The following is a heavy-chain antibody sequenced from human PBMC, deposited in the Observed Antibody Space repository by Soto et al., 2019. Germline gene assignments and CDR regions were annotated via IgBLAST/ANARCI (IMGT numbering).Heavy chain of an antibody. V-gene: IGHV3-11*01. Sequence: ESGGGLVKPGGSLRLSCVASGFTFSDYYMSWIRQAPGKGLEWVSYISSSGSTIYNADSVKGRFTISRDNAKNSLYLQMNSLRAEDTAVYYCAREFARSTSDYHYYMDVWGKGTTVTVSS. J-gene: IGHJ6*03. CDR1: GFTFSDYY. CDR2: ISSSGSTI. D-gene: IGHD2-2*01. CDR3: AREFARSTSDYHYYMDV.